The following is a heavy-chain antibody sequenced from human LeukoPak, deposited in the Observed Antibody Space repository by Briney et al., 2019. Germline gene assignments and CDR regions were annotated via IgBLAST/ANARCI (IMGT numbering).Heavy chain of an antibody. CDR2: ISSSSSTI. D-gene: IGHD4-17*01. Sequence: GGSLRLSCAASGFTFSSYSMNWVRQAPGKGLEWVSYISSSSSTIYYADSVKGRFTISRDNAKNSLYLQMNSLRAEDTAVYYCARDYGDIRPYYFDYWGQGTLVTVSS. J-gene: IGHJ4*02. V-gene: IGHV3-48*04. CDR1: GFTFSSYS. CDR3: ARDYGDIRPYYFDY.